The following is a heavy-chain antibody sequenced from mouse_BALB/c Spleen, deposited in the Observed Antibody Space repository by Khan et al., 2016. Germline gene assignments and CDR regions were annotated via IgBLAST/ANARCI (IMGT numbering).Heavy chain of an antibody. V-gene: IGHV9-3-1*01. CDR2: INPTTEEP. CDR3: ARRHYGSSYDAWFAY. CDR1: GYTFTNYG. D-gene: IGHD1-1*01. Sequence: QIQLVQSGPELKKPGETVKISCKASGYTFTNYGMNWVKQAPGKGLKWMGGINPTTEEPTYADDFKGRFAFSLETSASTAYLQINNLKNEDTATYFCARRHYGSSYDAWFAYWGQGTLVTVSA. J-gene: IGHJ3*01.